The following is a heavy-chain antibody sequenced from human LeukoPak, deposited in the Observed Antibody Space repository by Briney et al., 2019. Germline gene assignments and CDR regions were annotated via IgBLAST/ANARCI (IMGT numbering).Heavy chain of an antibody. V-gene: IGHV3-23*01. CDR3: VKDGIAAAGTTYFDH. CDR1: GFTFSSYA. D-gene: IGHD6-13*01. Sequence: GGSLRLSCSASGFTFSSYAMGWVRQAPGRGLEWVSSIGGSGSGTYYADSVKGRFTISRDNSENTLYLQMNSLRAEDTAVYYCVKDGIAAAGTTYFDHWGQGTLVTVSS. J-gene: IGHJ4*02. CDR2: IGGSGSGT.